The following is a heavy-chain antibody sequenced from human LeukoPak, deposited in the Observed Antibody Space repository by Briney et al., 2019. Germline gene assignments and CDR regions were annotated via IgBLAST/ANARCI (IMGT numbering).Heavy chain of an antibody. Sequence: GGSLRLSCAASGFIFSSSGMSWVRQALGMGLEWVSAISGSGGSTYYADSVKGRFTISRDNSRNTLYLQMSGLRADDTALYYCAKDGTPGDYWGQGTRVTVSS. J-gene: IGHJ4*02. CDR1: GFIFSSSG. CDR2: ISGSGGST. D-gene: IGHD2-15*01. CDR3: AKDGTPGDY. V-gene: IGHV3-23*01.